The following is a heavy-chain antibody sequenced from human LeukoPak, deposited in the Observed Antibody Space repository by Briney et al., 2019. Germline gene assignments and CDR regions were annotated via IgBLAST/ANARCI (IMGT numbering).Heavy chain of an antibody. D-gene: IGHD7-27*01. CDR1: GFPFSTYG. Sequence: GRSLRLSCAVSGFPFSTYGMHRIRQAPGKGLEWVGVIWYDGSNKIYAESVKGRFTISRDNSKNTLYLQMNSLRAEDTAVYYCARDRSWGSQCYFDYWGQGTLVTVSS. V-gene: IGHV3-33*01. CDR3: ARDRSWGSQCYFDY. J-gene: IGHJ4*02. CDR2: IWYDGSNK.